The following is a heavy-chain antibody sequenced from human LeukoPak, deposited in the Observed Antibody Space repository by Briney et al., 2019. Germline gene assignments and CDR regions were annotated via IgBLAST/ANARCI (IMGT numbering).Heavy chain of an antibody. J-gene: IGHJ6*03. CDR1: GYTFTSYA. V-gene: IGHV1-69*06. CDR2: IIPIFGTA. D-gene: IGHD2-15*01. Sequence: GASVKVSCKASGYTFTSYAISWVRQAPGQGLEWMGGIIPIFGTANYAQKFQGRVTITADKSTSTAYMELSSLRSEDTAVYYCARNRFDCSGGSCHYYYYYMDVWGKGTTVTVSS. CDR3: ARNRFDCSGGSCHYYYYYMDV.